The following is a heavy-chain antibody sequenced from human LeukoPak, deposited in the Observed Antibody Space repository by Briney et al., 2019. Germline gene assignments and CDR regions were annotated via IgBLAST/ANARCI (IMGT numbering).Heavy chain of an antibody. CDR1: GFTFSSYS. CDR3: ARAPQGVSVVTGFDY. Sequence: QPGGSLRLSCAASGFTFSSYSMHWVRQAPGKGLEWVAVISYDGSNKYYADSVKGRFTISRDNSKNTLYLQMNSLRAEDTAVYYCARAPQGVSVVTGFDYWGQGTLVTVSS. J-gene: IGHJ4*02. D-gene: IGHD4-23*01. CDR2: ISYDGSNK. V-gene: IGHV3-30*19.